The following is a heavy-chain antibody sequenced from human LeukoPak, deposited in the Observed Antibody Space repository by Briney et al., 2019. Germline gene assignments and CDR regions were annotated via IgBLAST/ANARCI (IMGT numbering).Heavy chain of an antibody. CDR2: ISSFSTYI. V-gene: IGHV3-21*01. Sequence: GGSLRLSCAASGFTFSSYNMNWVRQAPGKGLEWVSSISSFSTYIYYADSLKGRFIISRDNAKNTLYLQMNNLRAEDTAVYYFARGPPRGWLGSYFDPRGHGSLVTVSS. CDR3: ARGPPRGWLGSYFDP. J-gene: IGHJ5*02. CDR1: GFTFSSYN. D-gene: IGHD3-10*01.